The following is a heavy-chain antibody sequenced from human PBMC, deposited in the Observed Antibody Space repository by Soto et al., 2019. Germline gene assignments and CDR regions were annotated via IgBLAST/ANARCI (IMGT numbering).Heavy chain of an antibody. CDR2: IYNSGST. CDR3: ARHESNRWYYVDF. CDR1: GGSIGSYC. D-gene: IGHD6-19*01. V-gene: IGHV4-59*08. Sequence: LVTLSHRYTVFGGSIGSYCWRWIRKTPGKGLEWIGYIYNSGSTNYNPSLRSRVTISVDMSKNQFSLKLNSVTAADTAVYYYARHESNRWYYVDFWSQGTLVTVS. J-gene: IGHJ4*02.